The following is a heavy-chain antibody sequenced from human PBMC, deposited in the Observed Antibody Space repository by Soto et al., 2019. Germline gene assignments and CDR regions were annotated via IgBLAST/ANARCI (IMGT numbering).Heavy chain of an antibody. CDR2: INPTSGGT. CDR3: ARDPDYGDYWGYFFDS. J-gene: IGHJ4*02. Sequence: QVQLVQSGAEVKKPGASVKVSCKTSGYTFAAYYIHWIRQAPGQGLEWMGWINPTSGGTVYAQTVQDRVTMTRDTSISTAYMELRRLNSDDTAVYYCARDPDYGDYWGYFFDSWGQGTPVTVSS. V-gene: IGHV1-2*02. CDR1: GYTFAAYY. D-gene: IGHD4-17*01.